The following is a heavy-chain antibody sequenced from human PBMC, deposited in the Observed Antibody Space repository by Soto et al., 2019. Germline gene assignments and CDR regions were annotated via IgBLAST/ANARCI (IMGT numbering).Heavy chain of an antibody. CDR1: GDSVSSNTAS. Sequence: SQTLSLTCAISGDSVSSNTASWNWVRPSPSRGLEWLGRTYFRSKWYNDYAVSVKSRIIINPDTSNNQFSLQLNSVTPEDTAVYYVARGRPSNRGDWLDPLGQGTQVTVSS. V-gene: IGHV6-1*01. CDR3: ARGRPSNRGDWLDP. D-gene: IGHD3-16*01. J-gene: IGHJ5*02. CDR2: TYFRSKWYN.